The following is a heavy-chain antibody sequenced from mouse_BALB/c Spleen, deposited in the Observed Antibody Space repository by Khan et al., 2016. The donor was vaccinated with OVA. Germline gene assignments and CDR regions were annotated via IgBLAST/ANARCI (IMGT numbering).Heavy chain of an antibody. Sequence: QIQLVQSGPELKKPGETVKISCKATGYSFTNYVLNWVKQAPGKGLKWMGWINTYIGEPTYSDDFKGRFAFSLETSASTAYLQINNLKNEDTDTDVCERGNRDVDYWGQGTTLTVSS. V-gene: IGHV9-3-1*01. D-gene: IGHD4-1*01. J-gene: IGHJ2*01. CDR1: GYSFTNYV. CDR3: ERGNRDVDY. CDR2: INTYIGEP.